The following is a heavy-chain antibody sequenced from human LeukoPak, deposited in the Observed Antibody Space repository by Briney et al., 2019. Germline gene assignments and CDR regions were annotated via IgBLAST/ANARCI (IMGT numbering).Heavy chain of an antibody. CDR3: ARGVWATVTLGRYFDY. D-gene: IGHD4-17*01. Sequence: PGRSLRLSCAASGFTFSSYGMHWVRQAPGKGLEWVAVIWYDGSNKYYADPVKGRFTISRDNSKNTLYLQMNSLRAEDTAVYYCARGVWATVTLGRYFDYWGQGTLVTVSS. CDR1: GFTFSSYG. CDR2: IWYDGSNK. V-gene: IGHV3-33*01. J-gene: IGHJ4*02.